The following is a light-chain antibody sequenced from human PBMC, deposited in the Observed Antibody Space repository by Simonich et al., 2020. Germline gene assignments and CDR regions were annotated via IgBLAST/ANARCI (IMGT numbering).Light chain of an antibody. J-gene: IGKJ1*01. Sequence: DIVMTQSPDSLAVSLGERATINCKSSQSVLYSSNNTNYLAWYQQKPGQPPKLLIYWASTRESGVPDRFSGSGSGTDFTLTISSMQSEDFAVYYCQQYNNWPGTFGQGTKVEIK. V-gene: IGKV4-1*01. CDR1: QSVLYSSNNTNY. CDR3: QQYNNWPGT. CDR2: WAS.